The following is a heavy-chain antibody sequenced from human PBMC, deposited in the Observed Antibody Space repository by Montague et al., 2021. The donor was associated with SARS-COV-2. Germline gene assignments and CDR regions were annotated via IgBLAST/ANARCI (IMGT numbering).Heavy chain of an antibody. Sequence: SKTLSLTCSVSGSIRGNYWTWIRQSAGKGLECIGRISSSGGIDYHTSLKSRVTMSLDTSKIQLSLKLSSVTAADTAVYYCARQYIDYNPGFDDWGQGAPVTVSP. J-gene: IGHJ4*02. CDR2: ISSSGGI. CDR3: ARQYIDYNPGFDD. CDR1: GSIRGNY. V-gene: IGHV4-4*07. D-gene: IGHD3-9*01.